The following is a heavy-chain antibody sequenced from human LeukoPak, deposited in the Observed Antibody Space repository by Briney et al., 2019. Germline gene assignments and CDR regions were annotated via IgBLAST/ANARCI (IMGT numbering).Heavy chain of an antibody. V-gene: IGHV4-38-2*02. Sequence: PSETLSLTCTVSGYSISSGYYWGWIRQPPGKGLEWIGSIYHSGSTYYNPSLKSRVTISVDTSKNQFSLKLSSVTAADTAVYYCARGAGSHAYAWGQGTLVTVSS. D-gene: IGHD6-19*01. CDR1: GYSISSGYY. J-gene: IGHJ4*02. CDR2: IYHSGST. CDR3: ARGAGSHAYA.